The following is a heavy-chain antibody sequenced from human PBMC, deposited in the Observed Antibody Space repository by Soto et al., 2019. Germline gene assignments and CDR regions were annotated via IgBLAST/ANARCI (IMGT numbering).Heavy chain of an antibody. Sequence: QAQLVQSGPEVTKPGSSVKVSCKASGGSFSNSGISWVRQAPGQGLQWIGGIIPLFGKSDYRQEFQGRVTLTTDESKTTAYMELSSLRSEDSATYYCAKDRAGDMSLWGQGTLVTVSS. V-gene: IGHV1-69*05. CDR1: GGSFSNSG. CDR3: AKDRAGDMSL. J-gene: IGHJ4*02. CDR2: IIPLFGKS. D-gene: IGHD2-21*01.